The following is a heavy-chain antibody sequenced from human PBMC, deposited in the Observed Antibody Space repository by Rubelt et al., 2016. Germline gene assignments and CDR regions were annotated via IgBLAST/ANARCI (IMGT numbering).Heavy chain of an antibody. CDR2: IKQDGTEK. J-gene: IGHJ4*02. CDR1: GFTFSSYW. CDR3: ARDYDSSGYYYVVGY. V-gene: IGHV3-7*01. D-gene: IGHD3-22*01. Sequence: EVQLVESGGGLVQPGGSLRLSCAASGFTFSSYWMSWVRQAPGKGLEWVANIKQDGTEKYYLESVKGRFTISRDNAKNSLYLQMNSLRAEDTAVYYCARDYDSSGYYYVVGYWGQGTLVTVSS.